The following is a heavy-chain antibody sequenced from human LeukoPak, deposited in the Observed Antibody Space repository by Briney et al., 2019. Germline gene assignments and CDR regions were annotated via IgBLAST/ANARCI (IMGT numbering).Heavy chain of an antibody. Sequence: ASVKVSCKASGYTFTSYGISWVRQAPGQGLEWMGWISAYDGNTNYAQKLQGRVTMTTDTSTSTAYMELRSLRSDDTAVYYCARFGLGKHIEVAGIPFDIWGQGTMVTVSS. D-gene: IGHD6-19*01. CDR3: ARFGLGKHIEVAGIPFDI. CDR2: ISAYDGNT. V-gene: IGHV1-18*01. J-gene: IGHJ3*02. CDR1: GYTFTSYG.